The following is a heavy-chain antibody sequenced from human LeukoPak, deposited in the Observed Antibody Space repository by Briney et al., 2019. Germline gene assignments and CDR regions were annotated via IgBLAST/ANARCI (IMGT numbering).Heavy chain of an antibody. J-gene: IGHJ4*02. V-gene: IGHV3-30*02. CDR1: GFTFSNAW. Sequence: GGSLRLSCATSGFTFSNAWMSWVRQAPGKGLECVSFIRNDGGYTFYAGSVRGRFTISRDNSKNTLYMQMNNLRVEDTAVYYCTRERYCSGASCYSDNTYFDSWGQGTLVTVSS. CDR3: TRERYCSGASCYSDNTYFDS. CDR2: IRNDGGYT. D-gene: IGHD2-2*01.